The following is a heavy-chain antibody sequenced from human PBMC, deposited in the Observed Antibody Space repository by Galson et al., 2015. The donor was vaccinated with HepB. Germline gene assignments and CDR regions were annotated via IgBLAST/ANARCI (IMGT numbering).Heavy chain of an antibody. V-gene: IGHV1-18*01. CDR1: GYTFTSYG. CDR3: ARGGYSGSYYQGYYGMDV. Sequence: SVKVSCKASGYTFTSYGISWVRQAPGQGLEWMGWISAYNGNTNYAQKLQGRVTMTTDTSTSTAYMELRSLRSDDTAVYYCARGGYSGSYYQGYYGMDVWGLGTTVTVSS. D-gene: IGHD1-26*01. CDR2: ISAYNGNT. J-gene: IGHJ6*02.